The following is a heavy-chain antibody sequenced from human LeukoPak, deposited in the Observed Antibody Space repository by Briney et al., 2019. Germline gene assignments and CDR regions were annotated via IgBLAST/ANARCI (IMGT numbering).Heavy chain of an antibody. CDR2: IHYNGST. CDR1: GGSISSSSYY. CDR3: ARDRGVPRPYYFDQ. V-gene: IGHV4-39*07. Sequence: SETLSLTCTVSGGSISSSSYYWGCIRLPPGKGLEWIGSIHYNGSTCYNPSLESRVIMSVDTSKNQFSLNLTSVTAADAAMYYCARDRGVPRPYYFDQWGQGTLVTVSS. J-gene: IGHJ4*02. D-gene: IGHD3-10*01.